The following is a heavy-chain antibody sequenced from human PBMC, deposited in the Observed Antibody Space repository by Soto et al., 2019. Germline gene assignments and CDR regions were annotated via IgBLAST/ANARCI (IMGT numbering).Heavy chain of an antibody. J-gene: IGHJ3*02. Sequence: LRLSCAASGFTFSSYAMSWVRQAPGKGLEWVSAVSGSGRSTYYADSVTGRFTLSRDNSKNTLYLQMNSLRADDTAVYYCARDKTARDAFDIWGQGTMVTVSS. CDR1: GFTFSSYA. CDR2: VSGSGRST. CDR3: ARDKTARDAFDI. V-gene: IGHV3-23*01.